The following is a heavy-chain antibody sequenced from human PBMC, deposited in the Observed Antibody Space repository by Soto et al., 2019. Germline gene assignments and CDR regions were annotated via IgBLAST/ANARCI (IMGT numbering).Heavy chain of an antibody. CDR1: GFTFSTYA. V-gene: IGHV3-23*01. Sequence: GGSLRLSCAASGFTFSTYAMAWIRQAPGKGLEWVSGISNNGGRTYYAASVKGRFTISRDNAKSSLYLQMNSLRADDSAVYYCAKSGLFLSRPRYGAFDISGQGTMVTVSS. CDR2: ISNNGGRT. D-gene: IGHD3-10*01. CDR3: AKSGLFLSRPRYGAFDI. J-gene: IGHJ3*02.